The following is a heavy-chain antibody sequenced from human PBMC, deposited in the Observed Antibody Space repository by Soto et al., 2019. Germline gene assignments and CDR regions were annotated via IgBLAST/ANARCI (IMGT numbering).Heavy chain of an antibody. CDR2: IYYSVST. V-gene: IGHV4-31*03. CDR3: ARDRGQTGVVVTKWYFDL. Sequence: QVQLQESGPGLVKPSQTLSLTCTVSGGSISSGGYYWSWIRQHPGKGLEWIGYIYYSVSTYYNPSLKRRVTISVDTSKNQFSLKLSSVTAADTAVYYCARDRGQTGVVVTKWYFDLWGRGTLVTVSS. CDR1: GGSISSGGYY. J-gene: IGHJ2*01. D-gene: IGHD3-22*01.